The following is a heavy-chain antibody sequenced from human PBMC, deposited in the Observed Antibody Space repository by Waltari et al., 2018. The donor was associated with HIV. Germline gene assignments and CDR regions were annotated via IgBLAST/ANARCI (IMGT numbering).Heavy chain of an antibody. Sequence: QVQLQESGPGLVKPSETLSLTCPASGGPISTYYWSWIRLPPGTGLEWIGYIYYSGSTNYNPSLKSRVTISVDTSKNQCSQKLSSVTAADMAVYYCARGEGSSSSDYWGQGTLVTVSS. CDR1: GGPISTYY. D-gene: IGHD6-13*01. CDR3: ARGEGSSSSDY. J-gene: IGHJ4*02. CDR2: IYYSGST. V-gene: IGHV4-59*01.